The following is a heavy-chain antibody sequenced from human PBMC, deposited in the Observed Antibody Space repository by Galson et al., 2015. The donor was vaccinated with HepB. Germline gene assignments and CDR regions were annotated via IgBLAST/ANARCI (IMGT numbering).Heavy chain of an antibody. D-gene: IGHD5-18*01. J-gene: IGHJ4*02. CDR2: ISGSGGST. CDR1: GFTFSSYA. V-gene: IGHV3-23*01. CDR3: AKGRVWLQDCFDY. Sequence: SLRLSCAASGFTFSSYAMSWVRQAPGKGLEWVSAISGSGGSTYYADSVKGRFTISRDNSKNTLYLQMNSLRAEDTAVYYCAKGRVWLQDCFDYWGQGTLVTVSS.